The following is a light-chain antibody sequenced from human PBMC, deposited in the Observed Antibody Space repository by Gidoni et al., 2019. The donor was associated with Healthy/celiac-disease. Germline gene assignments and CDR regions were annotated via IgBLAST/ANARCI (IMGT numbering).Light chain of an antibody. CDR1: QSVSSSY. J-gene: IGKJ4*01. V-gene: IGKV3-20*01. CDR3: QQYGSSPRLT. CDR2: GAS. Sequence: VLTQSPGTLSLSPGERATLSCRASQSVSSSYLAWYQQKPGQAPRLLIYGASSRATGIPDRFSGSGSGTDFTLTISRLEPEDFAVYYCQQYGSSPRLTFGGGTKVEIK.